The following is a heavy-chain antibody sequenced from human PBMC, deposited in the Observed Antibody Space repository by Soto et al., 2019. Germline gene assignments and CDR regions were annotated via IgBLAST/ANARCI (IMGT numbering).Heavy chain of an antibody. CDR3: ARVGVVIHDYYYYYMDV. CDR2: ISYDGSNK. CDR1: GFTFSSYA. D-gene: IGHD3-3*01. Sequence: GGSLRLSCVASGFTFSSYAMHWVRQAPGKGLEWVAVISYDGSNKYYADSVKGRFTISRDNSKNTLYLQMNSLRAEDTAVYYCARVGVVIHDYYYYYMDVWGKGTTVTVSS. V-gene: IGHV3-30*04. J-gene: IGHJ6*03.